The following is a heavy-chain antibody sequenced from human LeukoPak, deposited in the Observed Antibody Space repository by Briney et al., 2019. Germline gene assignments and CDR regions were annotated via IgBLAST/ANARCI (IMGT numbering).Heavy chain of an antibody. CDR1: GFTFSSYS. V-gene: IGHV3-21*01. CDR3: ARAVYGFDAFDI. Sequence: PGGSLRLSCAASGFTFSSYSMNWVRQAPGKGLEWVSSISSSSSYIYYADSVKGRFTISRDNAKSSLYLQMNSLRAEDTAVYYCARAVYGFDAFDIWGQGTMVTVPS. D-gene: IGHD4-17*01. CDR2: ISSSSSYI. J-gene: IGHJ3*02.